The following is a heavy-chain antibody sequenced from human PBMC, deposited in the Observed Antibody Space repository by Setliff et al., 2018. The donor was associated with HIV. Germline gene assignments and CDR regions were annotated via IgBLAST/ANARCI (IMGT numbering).Heavy chain of an antibody. V-gene: IGHV3-21*04. CDR3: ARALYGDY. Sequence: GALRLSCAASGFTFSSYSMNWVRQAPGKGLEWVSSISSSSSYIYYADSVKGRFTVSRDNSKNTLYLQMNSLRAEDTAVYYCARALYGDYGGQGTLVTVSS. J-gene: IGHJ4*02. CDR1: GFTFSSYS. CDR2: ISSSSSYI. D-gene: IGHD4-17*01.